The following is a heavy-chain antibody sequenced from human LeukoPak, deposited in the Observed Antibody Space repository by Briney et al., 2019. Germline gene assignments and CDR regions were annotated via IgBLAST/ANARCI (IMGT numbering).Heavy chain of an antibody. CDR3: ARGLSHFITMMVVGLFDY. D-gene: IGHD3-22*01. Sequence: PGGSLRLSCAASGFTFSSYWMSWVRQAPGKGLEWIGSIYYSGSTYYNPSLKSRVTISVDTSKNQFSLKLSSVTAADTAVYYCARGLSHFITMMVVGLFDYWGQGTLVTVSS. CDR1: GFTFSSYW. J-gene: IGHJ4*02. CDR2: IYYSGST. V-gene: IGHV4-39*07.